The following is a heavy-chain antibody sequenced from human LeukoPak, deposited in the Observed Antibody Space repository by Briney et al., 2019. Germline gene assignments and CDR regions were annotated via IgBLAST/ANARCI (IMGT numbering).Heavy chain of an antibody. Sequence: PWETLSLTCAVYGGSFSGYYWSWIRQPPGKGLEWIGEINHSGSTNYNPSLKSRVTISVDTSKNQCSLKLSSVTAADTAVYYCARGLKLWIRYYFDYWGQGTLVAVSS. CDR1: GGSFSGYY. D-gene: IGHD3-10*01. J-gene: IGHJ4*02. CDR2: INHSGST. V-gene: IGHV4-34*01. CDR3: ARGLKLWIRYYFDY.